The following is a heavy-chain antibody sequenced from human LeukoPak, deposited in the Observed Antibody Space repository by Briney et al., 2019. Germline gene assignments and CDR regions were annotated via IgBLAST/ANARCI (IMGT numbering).Heavy chain of an antibody. CDR1: GGSFSGYY. J-gene: IGHJ5*02. CDR3: ARGPENSPAVVVPAAIRGDNWFDP. CDR2: INHSGST. V-gene: IGHV4-34*01. D-gene: IGHD2-2*02. Sequence: SETLSLTCAVYGGSFSGYYWSWIRQPPGKGLEWIGEINHSGSTNYNPSLKSRVTILVDTSKNQFSLKLSSVTAADTAVYYCARGPENSPAVVVPAAIRGDNWFDPWGQGTLVTVSS.